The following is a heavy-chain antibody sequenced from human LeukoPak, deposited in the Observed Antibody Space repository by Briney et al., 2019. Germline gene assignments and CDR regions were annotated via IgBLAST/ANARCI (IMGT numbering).Heavy chain of an antibody. D-gene: IGHD3-3*01. CDR2: ISTYTNT. CDR1: GYAFSSFA. V-gene: IGHV1-18*01. Sequence: GASVKVSCKTSGYAFSSFAIAWVRQAPGQGLEWMGWISTYTNTNAAQKFQGRVTMTTDTSTSTAYMELTSLRSDDTAVYYCARCYDFWTGYFDYWGQGTWVTVSS. J-gene: IGHJ4*02. CDR3: ARCYDFWTGYFDY.